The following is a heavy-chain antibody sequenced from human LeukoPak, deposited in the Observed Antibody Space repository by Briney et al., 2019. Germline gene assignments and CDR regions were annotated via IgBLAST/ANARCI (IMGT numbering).Heavy chain of an antibody. D-gene: IGHD3-22*01. CDR1: GYTFTGYY. V-gene: IGHV1-2*02. CDR2: INPNSGGT. J-gene: IGHJ4*02. Sequence: ASVKVSCKASGYTFTGYYMHWVRQAPGQGLEWMGWINPNSGGTNYAQKFQGRVTMTRDTSISTAYMELSRLRSDDTAVYYCARDRVDDSSGYYYGYFDYWGQGTLDTVSS. CDR3: ARDRVDDSSGYYYGYFDY.